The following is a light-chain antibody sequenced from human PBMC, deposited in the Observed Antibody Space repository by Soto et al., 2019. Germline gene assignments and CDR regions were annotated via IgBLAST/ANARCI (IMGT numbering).Light chain of an antibody. CDR1: QDITNY. CDR3: QQYDNLPFT. Sequence: DIPMTQSPSSLSASVRDRVTITCQASQDITNYLNWDQQKRGKAPKLLICDASNLEPGVPSRFSGSGSGTDFTFTISSLQPEDIATYYCQQYDNLPFTFGPGTKVDIK. J-gene: IGKJ3*01. CDR2: DAS. V-gene: IGKV1-33*01.